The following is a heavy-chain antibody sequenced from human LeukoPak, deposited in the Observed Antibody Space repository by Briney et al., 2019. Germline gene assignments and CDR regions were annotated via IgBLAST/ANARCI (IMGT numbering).Heavy chain of an antibody. D-gene: IGHD3-10*01. CDR2: INHSGST. V-gene: IGHV4-34*01. CDR3: ARGVITMVRGVTHYYFDY. Sequence: SETLSLTCAVYGGSFSGYYWSWIRQPPGKGLEWIGEINHSGSTNYNPSLKSRVTISVDTSKNQFSLELSSVTAADTAVYYCARGVITMVRGVTHYYFDYWGQGTLVTVSS. CDR1: GGSFSGYY. J-gene: IGHJ4*02.